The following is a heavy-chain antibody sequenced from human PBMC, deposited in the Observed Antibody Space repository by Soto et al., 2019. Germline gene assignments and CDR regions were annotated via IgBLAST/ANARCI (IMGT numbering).Heavy chain of an antibody. CDR1: GGTFSSYA. Sequence: SVKVSCKASGGTFSSYAISWVRQAPGQGLEWMGGIIPIFGTANYAQKFQGRVTITADESTSTAYMELSSLRSEDTAVYYCARVRQQLGIRLDPWGQGTLAPVSS. J-gene: IGHJ5*02. CDR2: IIPIFGTA. V-gene: IGHV1-69*13. D-gene: IGHD6-13*01. CDR3: ARVRQQLGIRLDP.